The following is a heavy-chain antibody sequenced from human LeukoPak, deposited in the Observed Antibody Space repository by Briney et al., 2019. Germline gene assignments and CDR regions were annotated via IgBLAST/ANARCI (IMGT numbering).Heavy chain of an antibody. J-gene: IGHJ5*02. V-gene: IGHV1-2*02. CDR3: ARGGYYGSGSYYNLAWFDP. Sequence: GASVKVSCKASGYAFTGYYMHWVRQAPGQGLEWMGWINPNSGGTNYAQKFQGRVTMTRDTSISTAYMELSRLRSDDTAVYYCARGGYYGSGSYYNLAWFDPWGQGTLVTVSS. CDR1: GYAFTGYY. D-gene: IGHD3-10*01. CDR2: INPNSGGT.